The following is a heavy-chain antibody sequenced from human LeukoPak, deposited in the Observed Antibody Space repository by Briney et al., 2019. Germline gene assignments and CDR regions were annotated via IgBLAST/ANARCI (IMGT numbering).Heavy chain of an antibody. CDR3: ARLAHSSFDY. CDR1: GGSISSYY. CDR2: IYYSGST. V-gene: IGHV4-59*08. J-gene: IGHJ4*02. Sequence: NPSETLSLTCTVSGGSISSYYWSWIRQPPGKGLEWIGYIYYSGSTNYNPSLKSRVTISVDTSKNQFSLKLSSVTAADTAVYYCARLAHSSFDYWGQGTLVTVSS.